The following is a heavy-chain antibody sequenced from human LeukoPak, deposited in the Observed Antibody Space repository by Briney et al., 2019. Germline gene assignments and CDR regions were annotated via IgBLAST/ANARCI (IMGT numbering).Heavy chain of an antibody. V-gene: IGHV3-33*06. CDR3: AKDQRGSGSYIDY. CDR2: MWNDGTNK. Sequence: GGSLRLSXAASGFTFSNYGMHWVRQAPGKGLEWVAIMWNDGTNKYYADSVKGRFTISRDNSKNTLYLQMNSLRAEDTAVYYCAKDQRGSGSYIDYWGQGTLVSVSP. J-gene: IGHJ4*02. CDR1: GFTFSNYG. D-gene: IGHD3-10*01.